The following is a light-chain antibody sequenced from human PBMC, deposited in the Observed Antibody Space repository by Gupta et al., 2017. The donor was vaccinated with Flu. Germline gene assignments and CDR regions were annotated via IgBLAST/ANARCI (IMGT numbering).Light chain of an antibody. CDR3: QEYRSALFT. V-gene: IGKV1-27*01. CDR1: QGIKNC. CDR2: GAS. J-gene: IGKJ3*01. Sequence: DLQMTQSPSSLSAPVGDRVTITCRASQGIKNCLAWYQQKPGKVPKLLIYGASTLQSGVPSRFSGSGSGTDFTLTLSRLQPEDVATYYCQEYRSALFTFGPGTKVDLQ.